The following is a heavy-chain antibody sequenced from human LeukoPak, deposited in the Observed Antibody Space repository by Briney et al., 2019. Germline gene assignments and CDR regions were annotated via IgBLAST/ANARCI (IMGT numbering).Heavy chain of an antibody. V-gene: IGHV3-23*01. CDR1: GFTFSTYP. D-gene: IGHD5-12*01. Sequence: GGSLRLSCAASGFTFSTYPISWVRQAPGKGLEWVSAISGGGSNTYYADSVKGRFTISRDNSKDTLYLQMNSLRAEDTAVYYCVKDSVRGYSGYGNDGFEIWGQWTMVTVSS. CDR3: VKDSVRGYSGYGNDGFEI. CDR2: ISGGGSNT. J-gene: IGHJ3*02.